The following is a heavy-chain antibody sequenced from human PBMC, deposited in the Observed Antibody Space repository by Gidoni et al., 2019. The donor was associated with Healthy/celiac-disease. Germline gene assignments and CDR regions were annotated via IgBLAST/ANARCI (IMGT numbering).Heavy chain of an antibody. D-gene: IGHD6-19*01. V-gene: IGHV3-74*01. Sequence: EVQLVESGGGLVQPGGSLRLSCAASGFTFSSYWMQWLRQDPGKGLVWVSRINSDGSSTSYADSVKGRFTISRDNAKNTLYLQMNSLRAEDTAVYYCAKLGLVGGWSTNLNYYYYYGMDVWGQGTTVTVSS. J-gene: IGHJ6*02. CDR2: INSDGSST. CDR1: GFTFSSYW. CDR3: AKLGLVGGWSTNLNYYYYYGMDV.